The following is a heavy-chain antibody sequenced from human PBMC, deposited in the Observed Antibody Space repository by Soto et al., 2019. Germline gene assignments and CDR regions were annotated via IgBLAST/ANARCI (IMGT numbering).Heavy chain of an antibody. CDR1: GFTFSSYA. Sequence: GGSLRLSCAASGFTFSSYAMHWVRQAPGKGLEWVAVISYDGSNKYYADSVKGRFTISRDNSKNTLYLQMNSLRAEDTAVYYCARGSSSHYYYYGMDVWGQGTTVTVSS. D-gene: IGHD6-13*01. CDR2: ISYDGSNK. V-gene: IGHV3-30-3*01. CDR3: ARGSSSHYYYYGMDV. J-gene: IGHJ6*02.